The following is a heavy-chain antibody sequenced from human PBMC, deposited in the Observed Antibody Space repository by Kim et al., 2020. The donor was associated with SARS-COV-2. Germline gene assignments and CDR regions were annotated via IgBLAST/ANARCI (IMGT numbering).Heavy chain of an antibody. Sequence: ADTVKGRFTIHNDNDKNSLYLKMNSLRAEDTAVYYCARAGGLTYYYGMDVWGQGTTVTVSS. CDR3: ARAGGLTYYYGMDV. D-gene: IGHD3-9*01. J-gene: IGHJ6*02. V-gene: IGHV3-21*01.